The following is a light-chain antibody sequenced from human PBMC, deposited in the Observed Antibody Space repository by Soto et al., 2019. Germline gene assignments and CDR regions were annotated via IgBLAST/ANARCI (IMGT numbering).Light chain of an antibody. J-gene: IGKJ1*01. CDR3: QQSYITPWT. Sequence: DIQMTQSPSSLSASVGDRVTITCRASQSISTYLNWYQQKPGKAPKVLIYAASTLQSWVPSRFSGSGSGTNFTLTIISLQPEDFASYYCQQSYITPWTFGQGTKVEIK. V-gene: IGKV1-39*01. CDR2: AAS. CDR1: QSISTY.